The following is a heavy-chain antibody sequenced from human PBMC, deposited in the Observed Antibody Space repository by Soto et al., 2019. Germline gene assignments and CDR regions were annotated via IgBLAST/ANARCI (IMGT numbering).Heavy chain of an antibody. D-gene: IGHD7-27*01. CDR1: GYTFTDYA. Sequence: QVHLVQSGAEVKKPGASVTVSCKTSGYTFTDYAIYWVRQAPGQSLEWMGWISTGNGNTKFSQKFQGRVTITSDTSATTAYMELISLRSEDTAVYYCAKGSRMGTPDYWGQGTLVTVSS. CDR3: AKGSRMGTPDY. V-gene: IGHV1-3*04. J-gene: IGHJ4*02. CDR2: ISTGNGNT.